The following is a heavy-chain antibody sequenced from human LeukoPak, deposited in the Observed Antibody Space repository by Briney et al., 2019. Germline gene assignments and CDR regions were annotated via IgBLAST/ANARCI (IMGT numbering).Heavy chain of an antibody. V-gene: IGHV3-13*01. Sequence: PGGSLRLSCAASGFTFSSCDMHWVRQATGKGLEWVSAIGTAGDTYYPGSVKGRFTISRENAKNSLYLQMNSLRAEDTAVYYCARGGWGAAAGTFDYWGQGTLVTVSS. CDR1: GFTFSSCD. D-gene: IGHD6-13*01. CDR3: ARGGWGAAAGTFDY. J-gene: IGHJ4*02. CDR2: IGTAGDT.